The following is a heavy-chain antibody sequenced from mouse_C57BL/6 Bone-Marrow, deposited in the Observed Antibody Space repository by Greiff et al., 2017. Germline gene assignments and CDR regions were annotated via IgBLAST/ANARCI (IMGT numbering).Heavy chain of an antibody. Sequence: ESGPGLVKPSQSLSLTFSVTGYSITSGYYWNWIRQFPGNKLEWMGYISYDGSNNYNPSLKNRISITRDASKNQFFLKLNSVTTEDTATYYCARDHYGSAMDYWGQGTSVTVSS. J-gene: IGHJ4*01. CDR2: ISYDGSN. D-gene: IGHD1-1*01. CDR1: GYSITSGYY. V-gene: IGHV3-6*01. CDR3: ARDHYGSAMDY.